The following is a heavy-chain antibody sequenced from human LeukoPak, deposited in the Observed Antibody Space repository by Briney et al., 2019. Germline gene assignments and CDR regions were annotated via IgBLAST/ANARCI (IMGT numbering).Heavy chain of an antibody. CDR2: IYYSGST. J-gene: IGHJ6*02. D-gene: IGHD3-10*01. CDR3: ARDGLYGSGSYHDYHGMDV. Sequence: SETLSLTCTVSGGSISSYYWSWIRQPPGKGLEWIGYIYYSGSTNYNPSLKSRVTISVDTSKNQFSLKLSSVTAADTAVYYCARDGLYGSGSYHDYHGMDVWGQGTTVTVSS. CDR1: GGSISSYY. V-gene: IGHV4-59*01.